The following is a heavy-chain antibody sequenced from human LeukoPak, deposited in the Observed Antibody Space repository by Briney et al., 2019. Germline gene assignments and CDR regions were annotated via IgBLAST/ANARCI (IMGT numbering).Heavy chain of an antibody. CDR2: IYNADSNT. J-gene: IGHJ6*03. V-gene: IGHV5-51*01. CDR1: GYSFTSYC. D-gene: IGHD3-3*01. Sequence: SLMISCKGSGYSFTSYCNGWVRHMPPEGLEWMGIIYNADSNTRYDPSLQSQVTISADKSISPAYLKRSTLTAADTAVYFCARPYYDSLSALPSPYYYYYMDVWGKGTTVTVSS. CDR3: ARPYYDSLSALPSPYYYYYMDV.